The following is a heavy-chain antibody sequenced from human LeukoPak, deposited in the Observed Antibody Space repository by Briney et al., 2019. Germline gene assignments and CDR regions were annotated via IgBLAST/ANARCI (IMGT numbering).Heavy chain of an antibody. CDR1: SGSISSGDYY. V-gene: IGHV4-30-4*08. J-gene: IGHJ4*02. CDR2: ISYTGTT. Sequence: SETLSLTCTVSSGSISSGDYYWSWIRQPPGRGLEWIGYISYTGTTYYNPSLKSRVTISEDTSKNLFSLELNSVTAADTAVYYCARLGTAPFDYWGQGTLVTVSS. D-gene: IGHD2-21*02. CDR3: ARLGTAPFDY.